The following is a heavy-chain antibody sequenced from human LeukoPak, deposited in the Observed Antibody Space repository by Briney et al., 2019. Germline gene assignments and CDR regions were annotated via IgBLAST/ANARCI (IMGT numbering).Heavy chain of an antibody. J-gene: IGHJ4*02. CDR1: GYTLTELY. D-gene: IGHD6-13*01. V-gene: IGHV1-24*01. Sequence: ASVKVSCKVSGYTLTELYMHWVRQAPGKGLEWMGGFDPEDGETIYAQKFQGRVTITRDTSASTAYMELSSLRSEDTAVYYCARDWGQQLGYFDYWGQGTLVTVSS. CDR2: FDPEDGET. CDR3: ARDWGQQLGYFDY.